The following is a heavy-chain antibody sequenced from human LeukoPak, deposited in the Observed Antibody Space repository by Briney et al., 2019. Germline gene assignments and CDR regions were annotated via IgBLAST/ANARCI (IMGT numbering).Heavy chain of an antibody. Sequence: GRSLRLSCAASGFTFSSHGMHWVRQAPGKGLESVALIWYDGSKKNYADSVKGRFTISRDDSKSTLYLQINSLRAEDTAVYYCAKDLSYGSNWFDPWGQGTLVTVSS. CDR3: AKDLSYGSNWFDP. V-gene: IGHV3-33*06. D-gene: IGHD5-18*01. J-gene: IGHJ5*02. CDR1: GFTFSSHG. CDR2: IWYDGSKK.